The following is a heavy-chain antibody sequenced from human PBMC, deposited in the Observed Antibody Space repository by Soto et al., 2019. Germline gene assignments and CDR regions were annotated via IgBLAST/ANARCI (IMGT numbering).Heavy chain of an antibody. D-gene: IGHD3-16*01. CDR1: GFNFKTAC. Sequence: GGSLRLSCAASGFNFKTACIHWVRQAPGKGLEWLALISYGGRKTHYAASVKGRFTVSRDNANDMLFLQMNSLTTEDTALYYCAKLIVESAFGPSPRGGFEVWGQGTMVTVSS. J-gene: IGHJ3*01. V-gene: IGHV3-30*18. CDR2: ISYGGRKT. CDR3: AKLIVESAFGPSPRGGFEV.